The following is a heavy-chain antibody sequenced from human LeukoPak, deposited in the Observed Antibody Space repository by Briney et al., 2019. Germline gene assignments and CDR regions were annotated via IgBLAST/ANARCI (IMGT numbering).Heavy chain of an antibody. Sequence: SETLSLTCTVSGVSISSSSYYWGWLRQPQGKGLEWIVSIYYSGSTYYHPSLQSRLTLPADTSKNPFSLRLSSVTAADTAVYYCATLKRGSIYGYFDFWGQGIKVTVSS. CDR3: ATLKRGSIYGYFDF. CDR2: IYYSGST. J-gene: IGHJ4*02. V-gene: IGHV4-39*07. D-gene: IGHD5-18*01. CDR1: GVSISSSSYY.